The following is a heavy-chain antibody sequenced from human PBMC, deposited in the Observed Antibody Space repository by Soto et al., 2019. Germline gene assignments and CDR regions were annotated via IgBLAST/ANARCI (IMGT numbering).Heavy chain of an antibody. V-gene: IGHV3-30*18. J-gene: IGHJ4*02. CDR1: GFTLSSYG. D-gene: IGHD3-22*01. CDR2: ISYDGSNK. Sequence: PGGSLRLSCAASGFTLSSYGLHWVRQAPCKGLEWVALISYDGSNKYYADSVKGRFTISRDNSKNTLFLQMNSLRAEDTAVYYCAKHSSRFYYDSSGYYPLDFWGQGTLVTVSS. CDR3: AKHSSRFYYDSSGYYPLDF.